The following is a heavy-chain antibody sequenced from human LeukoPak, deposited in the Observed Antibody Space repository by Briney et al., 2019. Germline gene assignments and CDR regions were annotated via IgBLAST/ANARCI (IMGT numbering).Heavy chain of an antibody. J-gene: IGHJ3*01. D-gene: IGHD4-17*01. CDR1: DDSVSSGDYF. CDR2: ICYSGTA. Sequence: PSETLSLTCAVSDDSVSSGDYFWSWIRQPPGKELEWIGYICYSGTANYTPSLKSRVTISVDTSRTQFSLRLSSVTAADTAVYYCARRSTTVTLRDAFDVWGQGKMVTASS. V-gene: IGHV4-61*08. CDR3: ARRSTTVTLRDAFDV.